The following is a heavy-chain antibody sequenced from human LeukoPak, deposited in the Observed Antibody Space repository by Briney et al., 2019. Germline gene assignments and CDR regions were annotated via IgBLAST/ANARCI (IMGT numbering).Heavy chain of an antibody. V-gene: IGHV5-51*01. CDR2: IYPGDSDT. D-gene: IGHD1-26*01. Sequence: HGESLKISCKGSGYIFTRYWIAWVRQMPGKGLEWMGIIYPGDSDTRYSPSFQGQVTISADKSISTAYLQWSSLKASDTAMYYCARRSGSFQGDYNFDYWGQGTLVTVSS. CDR3: ARRSGSFQGDYNFDY. CDR1: GYIFTRYW. J-gene: IGHJ4*02.